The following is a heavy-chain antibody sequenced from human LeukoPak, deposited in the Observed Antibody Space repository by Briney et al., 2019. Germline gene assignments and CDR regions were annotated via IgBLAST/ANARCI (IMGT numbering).Heavy chain of an antibody. Sequence: KPSETLSLTCTVSGGSINSYYWSWIRQPPGKGLEWIGYIYYSGSTNYNPSLKSRVTISVDTSKNQFSLKLSSVTAADTAVYYCARGKLELPYYWGQGTLVTVSS. J-gene: IGHJ4*02. D-gene: IGHD1-7*01. V-gene: IGHV4-59*01. CDR2: IYYSGST. CDR1: GGSINSYY. CDR3: ARGKLELPYY.